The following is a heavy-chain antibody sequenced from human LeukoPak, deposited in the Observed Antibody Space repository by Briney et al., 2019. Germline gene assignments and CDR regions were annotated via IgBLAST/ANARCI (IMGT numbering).Heavy chain of an antibody. J-gene: IGHJ4*02. Sequence: PGRSLRLSCAASGFTFSSYGMHWVRQAPGKGLEWVAVIWYDGSNKYYADSVKGRFTISRDNSKNTLYLQMNSLRAEDTAVYYCARDLNDYGGIDFDYWGQGTLVTVSS. CDR1: GFTFSSYG. CDR3: ARDLNDYGGIDFDY. D-gene: IGHD4-23*01. CDR2: IWYDGSNK. V-gene: IGHV3-33*01.